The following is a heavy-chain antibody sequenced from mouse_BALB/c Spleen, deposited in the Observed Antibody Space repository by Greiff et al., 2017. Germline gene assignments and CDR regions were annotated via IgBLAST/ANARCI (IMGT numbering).Heavy chain of an antibody. CDR2: INPYYGST. CDR1: GYSFTDYI. J-gene: IGHJ4*01. V-gene: IGHV1-39*01. CDR3: ARSHMITTRDRAMDD. D-gene: IGHD2-4*01. Sequence: VQLQQTGPELVKPGASVKISCKASGYSFTDYIMLWVKQSHGKSLEWIGNINPYYGSTSYNLKFKGKATLTVDKSSSTAYMQLNSLTSEDSAVYYCARSHMITTRDRAMDDWGQGTSVTVSA.